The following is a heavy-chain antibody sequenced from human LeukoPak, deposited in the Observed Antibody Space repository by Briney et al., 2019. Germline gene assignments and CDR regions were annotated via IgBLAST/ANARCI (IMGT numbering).Heavy chain of an antibody. CDR2: IYPGDSDT. CDR3: ARQKAVRGVIPPLPPNWFDP. Sequence: GESLKISCKGSGYSFTSYWIGWVRQMPGKGLEWMGIIYPGDSDTRYSPSFQGQVTISADKSISTAYLQWSSLKASDTAMYYCARQKAVRGVIPPLPPNWFDPWGQETLVTVSS. CDR1: GYSFTSYW. D-gene: IGHD3-10*01. J-gene: IGHJ5*02. V-gene: IGHV5-51*01.